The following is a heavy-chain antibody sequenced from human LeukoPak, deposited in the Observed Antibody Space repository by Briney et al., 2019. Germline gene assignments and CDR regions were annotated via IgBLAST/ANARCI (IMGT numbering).Heavy chain of an antibody. Sequence: PSETLSLTCTVSGGSISSSSYYWGWIRQPPGKGLEWIGSIYYSGSTYYNPSLKSRVTISVDTSKNQFSLKLSSVTAADTAVYYCARLLPTHQVGATNGGLFDYWGQGTLVTVSS. V-gene: IGHV4-39*01. J-gene: IGHJ4*02. CDR3: ARLLPTHQVGATNGGLFDY. CDR1: GGSISSSSYY. D-gene: IGHD1-26*01. CDR2: IYYSGST.